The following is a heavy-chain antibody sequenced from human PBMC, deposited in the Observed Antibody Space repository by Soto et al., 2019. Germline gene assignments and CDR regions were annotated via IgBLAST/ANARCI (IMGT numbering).Heavy chain of an antibody. V-gene: IGHV3-11*05. D-gene: IGHD5-12*01. CDR3: ARSLRGYSGYSGY. Sequence: QVQLVESGGGLVKPGGCLRLSCAASGFTFSDYYMSWIRQAPGKGLEWVSYISSSGSDTNYADSVKGRFTVSRDNAKNSLYLKMNSLRADDTAVYYCARSLRGYSGYSGYWGQGTLVTVSS. CDR1: GFTFSDYY. CDR2: ISSSGSDT. J-gene: IGHJ4*02.